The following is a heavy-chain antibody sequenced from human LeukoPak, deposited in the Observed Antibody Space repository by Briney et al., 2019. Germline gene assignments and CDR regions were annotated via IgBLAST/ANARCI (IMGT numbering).Heavy chain of an antibody. J-gene: IGHJ4*02. CDR2: INHSGST. Sequence: PSETLSLTCAVSGGSISSSNWWSWVRQPPGKGLEWIGEINHSGSTNYNPSLKSRVTISVDTSKNQFSLKLSSVTAADTAVYYCARSRRTYDILTGYYFRYYFDYWGQGTLVTVSS. CDR3: ARSRRTYDILTGYYFRYYFDY. CDR1: GGSISSSNW. D-gene: IGHD3-9*01. V-gene: IGHV4-4*02.